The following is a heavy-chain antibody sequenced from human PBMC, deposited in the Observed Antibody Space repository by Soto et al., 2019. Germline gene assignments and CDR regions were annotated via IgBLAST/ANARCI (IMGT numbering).Heavy chain of an antibody. CDR1: GGSIRSGGHY. CDR2: IYYSGRT. D-gene: IGHD2-15*01. J-gene: IGHJ4*02. Sequence: QMQLQESGPGLVKPSQTLSLTCTVSGGSIRSGGHYWTWIRQLPGQGLEWIGYIYYSGRTYYSPSLQSRLTISVDTSQNQFSLRLTSVTAADTAVYYCVVGLGDVVGGQLDYWGQGALVTVSS. V-gene: IGHV4-31*03. CDR3: VVGLGDVVGGQLDY.